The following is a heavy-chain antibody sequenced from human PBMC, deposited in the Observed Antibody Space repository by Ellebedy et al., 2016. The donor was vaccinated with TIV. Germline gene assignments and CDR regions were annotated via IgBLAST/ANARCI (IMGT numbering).Heavy chain of an antibody. CDR2: INPNSGDT. CDR3: ATFYYDTSGSQFDY. J-gene: IGHJ4*02. V-gene: IGHV1-2*02. Sequence: ASVKVSCXASGYSFSGYYMHWVRQAPGQGLEWMGWINPNSGDTNYAQKFQGRVTMTRDRSISTAYMELSSLRSDDTAVYYCATFYYDTSGSQFDYWGQGTLVTVSS. CDR1: GYSFSGYY. D-gene: IGHD3-22*01.